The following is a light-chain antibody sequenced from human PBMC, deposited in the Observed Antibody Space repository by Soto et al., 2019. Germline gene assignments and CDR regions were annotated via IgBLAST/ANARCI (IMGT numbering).Light chain of an antibody. CDR2: GAS. V-gene: IGKV3-20*01. CDR3: QQYGISSLWT. J-gene: IGKJ1*01. Sequence: LSQYLGRLSLSPREKATLASRASQSVSSSYLAWYQQKPGQAPRLLIYGASSRATGIPDRFSGSGSGTDCTRTSCGVSPDDLAVYSGQQYGISSLWTFGQGAKVDIK. CDR1: QSVSSSY.